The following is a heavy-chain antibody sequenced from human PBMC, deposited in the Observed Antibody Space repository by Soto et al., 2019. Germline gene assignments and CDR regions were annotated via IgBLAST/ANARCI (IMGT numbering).Heavy chain of an antibody. V-gene: IGHV3-23*01. D-gene: IGHD3-10*01. CDR2: ISGSGGST. Sequence: PGGSLRLSCAASGFTFISYAMSWVRQATGKGLEWVSAISGSGGSTYYADSVKGRFTISRDNSKNTLYLQMNSLRAEDTAVYYCAKEWLEVRATPYGYWGQGTLVTVSS. CDR1: GFTFISYA. CDR3: AKEWLEVRATPYGY. J-gene: IGHJ4*02.